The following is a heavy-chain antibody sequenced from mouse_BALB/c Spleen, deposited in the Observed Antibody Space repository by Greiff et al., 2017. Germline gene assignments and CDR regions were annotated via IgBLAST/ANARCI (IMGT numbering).Heavy chain of an antibody. CDR3: ARSEVHYAMDY. J-gene: IGHJ4*01. CDR1: GFTFSSFG. Sequence: EVMLVESGGGLVQPGGSRKLSCAASGFTFSSFGMHWVRQAPEKWLEWVAYISSGSSTIYYADTVKGRFTISRDNPKNTLFLQMTSLRSEDTAMYYCARSEVHYAMDYWGQGTSVTVSS. CDR2: ISSGSSTI. V-gene: IGHV5-17*02.